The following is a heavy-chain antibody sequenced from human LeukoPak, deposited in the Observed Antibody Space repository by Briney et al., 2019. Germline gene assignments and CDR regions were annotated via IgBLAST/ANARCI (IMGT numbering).Heavy chain of an antibody. D-gene: IGHD3/OR15-3a*01. Sequence: NPSETLSLTCTVSGGSISSYYWSWIRQPPGKGLEWIGYIYYSGSTNYNPSLKSRVTRSVDTSKNQFSLKLSSVTAADTAVYYCARSHSVWTSFDYWGQGTLVTVSS. CDR3: ARSHSVWTSFDY. CDR2: IYYSGST. CDR1: GGSISSYY. J-gene: IGHJ4*02. V-gene: IGHV4-59*01.